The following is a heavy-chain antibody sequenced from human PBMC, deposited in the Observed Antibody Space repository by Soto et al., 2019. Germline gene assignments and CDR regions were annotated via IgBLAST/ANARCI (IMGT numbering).Heavy chain of an antibody. CDR1: GFTFSSYG. J-gene: IGHJ4*02. CDR2: IWYDGSNK. CDR3: ARITARDY. V-gene: IGHV3-33*01. Sequence: GGSLRLSCAASGFTFSSYGMHWVRQAPGKGLEWVAVIWYDGSNKYYADSVKGRFTISRDNSKNRLYLQMNSLGAEDTAVYYCARITARDYWGQGTLVTVSS. D-gene: IGHD3-16*01.